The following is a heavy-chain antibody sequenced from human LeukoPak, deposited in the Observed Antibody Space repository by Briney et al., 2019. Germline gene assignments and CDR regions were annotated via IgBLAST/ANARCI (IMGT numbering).Heavy chain of an antibody. CDR1: GFTFSSYG. CDR2: ISGSGGST. V-gene: IGHV3-23*01. D-gene: IGHD3-22*01. J-gene: IGHJ5*02. CDR3: AKDIPYYYDSRAEVDP. Sequence: PGGSLRLSCAASGFTFSSYGMSWVRQAPGKGLEWVSAISGSGGSTYYADSVKGRFTISRDNSKNTLYLQMNSLRAEDTAVYYCAKDIPYYYDSRAEVDPWGQGTLVTVSS.